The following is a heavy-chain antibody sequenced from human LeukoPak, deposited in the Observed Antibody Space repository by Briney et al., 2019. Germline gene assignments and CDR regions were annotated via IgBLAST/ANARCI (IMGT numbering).Heavy chain of an antibody. D-gene: IGHD6-13*01. Sequence: SETLSLTCTVSGGSISSYYWSWIRQPPGKGLEWIGYIYYSGSTNYNPSLESRVTISVDTSKNQFSLKLSSVTAADTAVYYCARGRFSSSWRTNWYFDLWGRGTLVTVSS. CDR1: GGSISSYY. J-gene: IGHJ2*01. CDR3: ARGRFSSSWRTNWYFDL. CDR2: IYYSGST. V-gene: IGHV4-59*12.